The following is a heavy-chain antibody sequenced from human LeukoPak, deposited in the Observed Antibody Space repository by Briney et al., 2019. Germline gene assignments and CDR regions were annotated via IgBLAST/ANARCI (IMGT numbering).Heavy chain of an antibody. Sequence: ASVKVSCKASGYIFTSYGLSWVRQAPGQGLEWMGWISAYNGNTNYAQKLQGRVTMTTDTSTSTAYMELRSLRSDDTAVYYCARDLMGDSSSWFSYFDYWGQGTLVTVSS. CDR3: ARDLMGDSSSWFSYFDY. D-gene: IGHD6-13*01. V-gene: IGHV1-18*01. CDR2: ISAYNGNT. CDR1: GYIFTSYG. J-gene: IGHJ4*02.